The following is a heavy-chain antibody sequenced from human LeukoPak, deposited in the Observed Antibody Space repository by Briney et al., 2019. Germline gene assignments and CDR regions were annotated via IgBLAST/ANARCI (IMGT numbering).Heavy chain of an antibody. D-gene: IGHD1-26*01. CDR3: AREQWELHFDY. CDR1: GDSINTNY. J-gene: IGHJ4*02. CDR2: IYTSGST. V-gene: IGHV4-4*07. Sequence: PSETLSLTCTVSGDSINTNYWSWIRQPAGKGLEWIGRIYTSGSTNYNPSLKSRVTMSVDTSKNQFSLKLSSVTAADTAVYYCAREQWELHFDYWGQGTLVTVSS.